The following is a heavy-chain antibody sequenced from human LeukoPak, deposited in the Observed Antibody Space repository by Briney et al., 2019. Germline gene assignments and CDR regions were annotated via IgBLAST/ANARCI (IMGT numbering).Heavy chain of an antibody. CDR3: ARDSRIQLWGGRGYYFDY. D-gene: IGHD5-18*01. V-gene: IGHV1-2*02. J-gene: IGHJ4*02. CDR2: TNPNSGGT. Sequence: ASVKVSCKASGYTFTGYYMHWVRQAPGQGLEWMGWTNPNSGGTNYAQKFQGRVTMTRDTSISTAYMELSRLRSDDTAVYYCARDSRIQLWGGRGYYFDYWGQGTLVTVSS. CDR1: GYTFTGYY.